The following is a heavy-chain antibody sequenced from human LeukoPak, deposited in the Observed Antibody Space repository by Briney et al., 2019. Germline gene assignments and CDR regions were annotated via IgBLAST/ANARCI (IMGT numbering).Heavy chain of an antibody. CDR2: INAANGNT. V-gene: IGHV1-3*01. CDR1: GYTFRNYT. Sequence: ASVKVSCKASGYTFRNYTMHWVRQAPGQRLEWMGWINAANGNTKCSRKFQGRVTIARDTSASTAYMELSSLRSEDTAVYYCARNRLPWFGEYVSWGQGTLVTVSS. J-gene: IGHJ5*02. CDR3: ARNRLPWFGEYVS. D-gene: IGHD3-10*01.